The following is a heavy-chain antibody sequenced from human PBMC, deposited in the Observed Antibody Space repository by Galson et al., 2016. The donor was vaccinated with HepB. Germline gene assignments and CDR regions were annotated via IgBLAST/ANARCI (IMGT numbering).Heavy chain of an antibody. D-gene: IGHD2-2*01. Sequence: SETLSLTCTVSGGSISSSSYYWGWIRQPPGKGLEWIGSINYSGSTYYNPSLQSRVTISVDTSKNQFSLKLSSVTAADTATYYCATPRYCSSTSCKHFDYWGQGTLVTVSS. CDR2: INYSGST. CDR1: GGSISSSSYY. V-gene: IGHV4-39*01. CDR3: ATPRYCSSTSCKHFDY. J-gene: IGHJ4*02.